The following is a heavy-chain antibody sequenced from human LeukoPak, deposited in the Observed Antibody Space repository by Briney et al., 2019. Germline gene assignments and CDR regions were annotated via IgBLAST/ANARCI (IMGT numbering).Heavy chain of an antibody. Sequence: GGSLGLSCAASGFTFSSYGMHWVRQAPGKGLEWVSAISGSGGSTYYADSVKGRSTISRDNSKNTLYLQMNSLRAEDTAVYYCARDKYYGSGAPFDYWGQGTLVTVSS. V-gene: IGHV3-23*01. J-gene: IGHJ4*02. CDR2: ISGSGGST. CDR3: ARDKYYGSGAPFDY. CDR1: GFTFSSYG. D-gene: IGHD3-10*01.